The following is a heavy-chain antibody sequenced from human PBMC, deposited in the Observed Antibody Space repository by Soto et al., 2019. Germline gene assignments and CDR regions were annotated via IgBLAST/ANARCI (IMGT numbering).Heavy chain of an antibody. J-gene: IGHJ4*02. CDR3: VRPVVVVISSVPDYFDH. D-gene: IGHD2-15*01. CDR2: VYHGGFA. V-gene: IGHV4-38-2*01. Sequence: PPGKGLEWIGSVYHGGFAYYNPSLESRVTISVDTYKNEVSLKLSSVTAADTAVYYCVRPVVVVISSVPDYFDHWGQGALVSVS.